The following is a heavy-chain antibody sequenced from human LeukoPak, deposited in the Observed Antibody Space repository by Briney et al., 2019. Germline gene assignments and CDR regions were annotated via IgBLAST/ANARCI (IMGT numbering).Heavy chain of an antibody. CDR3: AKDIHPGLGSGASCCFDY. D-gene: IGHD2-15*01. CDR1: GYTFTSYA. CDR2: ISGYNGDT. J-gene: IGHJ4*02. Sequence: ASVKVSCKASGYTFTSYAISWVRQAPGQGLEWMGWISGYNGDTNYAQNLQGRVTMTADTSTSTAYMELRNLRYDDTAVYYCAKDIHPGLGSGASCCFDYWGQGTLVTVSS. V-gene: IGHV1-18*01.